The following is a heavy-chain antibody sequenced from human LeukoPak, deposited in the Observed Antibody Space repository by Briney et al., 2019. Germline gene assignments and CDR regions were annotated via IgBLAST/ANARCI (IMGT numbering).Heavy chain of an antibody. D-gene: IGHD2-2*01. CDR3: ARDHVVVVPAARSLGMDV. J-gene: IGHJ6*04. Sequence: SETLSLTCTVSGCSISSYYWSWIRQPPGKGLEWIGYIYYSGSTNYNPSLKSRVTISVDTSKNQFSLKLSSVTAADTAVYYCARDHVVVVPAARSLGMDVWGKGTTVTVSS. V-gene: IGHV4-59*01. CDR2: IYYSGST. CDR1: GCSISSYY.